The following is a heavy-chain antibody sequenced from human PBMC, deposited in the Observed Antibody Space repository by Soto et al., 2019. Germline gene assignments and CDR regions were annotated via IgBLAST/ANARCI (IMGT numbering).Heavy chain of an antibody. Sequence: ASVKVSCKVSGYTLTELSMHWVRQAPGKGLEWMGGFDPEDGDTIYAQKFQGRVTITRDTSASTAYMELSSLRSEDTAVYYCAREPRRAVALDYWGQGTLVTVSS. J-gene: IGHJ4*02. CDR1: GYTLTELS. CDR3: AREPRRAVALDY. CDR2: FDPEDGDT. D-gene: IGHD6-19*01. V-gene: IGHV1-24*01.